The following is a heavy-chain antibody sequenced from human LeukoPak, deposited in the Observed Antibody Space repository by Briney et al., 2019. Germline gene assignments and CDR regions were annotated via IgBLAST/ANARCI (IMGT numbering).Heavy chain of an antibody. V-gene: IGHV3-21*01. CDR3: ARGGSSWYGLYFDY. CDR2: ISSSSSYI. J-gene: IGHJ4*02. Sequence: GGSLRLSCAAPGFTFSSYSMNWVRQAPGKGLEWVSSISSSSSYIYYADSVKGRFTISRDNAKNSLYLQMNSLRAEDTAVYYCARGGSSWYGLYFDYWGQGTLVTVSS. CDR1: GFTFSSYS. D-gene: IGHD6-13*01.